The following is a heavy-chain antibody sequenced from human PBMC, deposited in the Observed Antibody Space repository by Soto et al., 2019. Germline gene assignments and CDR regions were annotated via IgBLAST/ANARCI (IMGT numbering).Heavy chain of an antibody. J-gene: IGHJ4*02. Sequence: ESGGGLVPPGGSLRLSCAASGITISNYPMSWVRQAPGKGLDWVSGISGSGDRTYYADSAKGRFTISKDISKNSLSLQLDSLGVEDTAVYFCVKDDGGYPSTAPHWGQGTLVTVSS. D-gene: IGHD3-22*01. V-gene: IGHV3-23*01. CDR2: ISGSGDRT. CDR1: GITISNYP. CDR3: VKDDGGYPSTAPH.